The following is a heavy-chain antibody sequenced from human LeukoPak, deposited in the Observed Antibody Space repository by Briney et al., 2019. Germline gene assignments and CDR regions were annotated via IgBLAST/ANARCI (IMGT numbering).Heavy chain of an antibody. Sequence: GGSLRLSCAASGFHVISNYMTWVRQAPGKGLEWVSVVYSGGSAYYADSVKGRFTVSRDDSKNTIYLQMNSLRADDTAVYYCARGSFGEYHFDYWGQRALVTVSS. J-gene: IGHJ4*02. V-gene: IGHV3-53*01. CDR1: GFHVISNY. CDR2: VYSGGSA. CDR3: ARGSFGEYHFDY. D-gene: IGHD4-17*01.